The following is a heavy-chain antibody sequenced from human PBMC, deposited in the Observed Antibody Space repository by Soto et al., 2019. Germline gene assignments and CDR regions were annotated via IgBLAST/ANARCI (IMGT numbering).Heavy chain of an antibody. Sequence: SSETLSLTCTVSGGSISSSSYYWGWIRQPPGKGLEWIGSIYYSGSTYYNPSLKSRVTISVDTSKNQFSVQLSSVTAADTAVYYCARHARFSSFADYFDYWGQGTLVTVSS. J-gene: IGHJ4*02. CDR3: ARHARFSSFADYFDY. CDR1: GGSISSSSYY. CDR2: IYYSGST. D-gene: IGHD6-13*01. V-gene: IGHV4-39*01.